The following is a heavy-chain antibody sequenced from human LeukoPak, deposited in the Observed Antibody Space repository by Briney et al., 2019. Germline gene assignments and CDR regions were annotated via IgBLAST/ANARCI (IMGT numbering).Heavy chain of an antibody. CDR3: ALIQYTSGWTFDY. CDR1: GFSLSNARMG. V-gene: IGHV2-26*01. CDR2: IFSNDEN. J-gene: IGHJ4*02. Sequence: SGPTLVNPTETRTLTCTVSGFSLSNARMGVSWIRHPPGKALEWLAHIFSNDENSYSTSLKSRLTISKDTSKSQVVLTITSMDPVDTATYYCALIQYTSGWTFDYWGQGTLVTVSS. D-gene: IGHD6-19*01.